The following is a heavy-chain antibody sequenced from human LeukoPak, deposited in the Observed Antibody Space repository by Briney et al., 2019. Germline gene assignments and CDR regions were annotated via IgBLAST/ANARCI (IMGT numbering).Heavy chain of an antibody. D-gene: IGHD5-24*01. CDR3: ARGQAVEMATMRTWATRYYYGMDV. J-gene: IGHJ6*02. CDR1: GGTFSSYA. V-gene: IGHV1-69*04. Sequence: GASVKVSCKASGGTFSSYAISWVRQAPGQGLEWMGRIIPILGIANYAQKFQGRVTVTVDKSTSTAYMELSSLRSEDTAVYYCARGQAVEMATMRTWATRYYYGMDVWGQGTTVTVSS. CDR2: IIPILGIA.